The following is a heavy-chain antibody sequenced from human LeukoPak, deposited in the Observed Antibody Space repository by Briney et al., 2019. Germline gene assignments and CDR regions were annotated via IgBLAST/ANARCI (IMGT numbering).Heavy chain of an antibody. D-gene: IGHD3-10*01. V-gene: IGHV3-23*01. J-gene: IGHJ4*02. CDR1: GFTFSSYA. Sequence: QTGGSLRLSCAASGFTFSSYAMSWLRQAPGKGLEWVSAISGSGGSTYYADSVKGRFTISRDNSKNTLYLQMNSLRAEDTAVYYWGKDVPAVNGFHWGQGTLVTVSS. CDR3: GKDVPAVNGFH. CDR2: ISGSGGST.